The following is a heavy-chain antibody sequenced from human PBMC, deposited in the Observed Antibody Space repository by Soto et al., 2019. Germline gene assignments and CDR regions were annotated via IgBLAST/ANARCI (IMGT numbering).Heavy chain of an antibody. V-gene: IGHV4-39*01. CDR2: IYYSGST. J-gene: IGHJ6*02. D-gene: IGHD5-18*01. CDR1: GGSISSSSYY. CDR3: ARGALGYSYGMDV. Sequence: SETLSLTCTVSGGSISSSSYYWGWIRQPPGKGLEWIGSIYYSGSTYYNPSLKSRVTISVDTSKNQFSLKLSSVTAADTAVYYCARGALGYSYGMDVWGQGTTVTVSS.